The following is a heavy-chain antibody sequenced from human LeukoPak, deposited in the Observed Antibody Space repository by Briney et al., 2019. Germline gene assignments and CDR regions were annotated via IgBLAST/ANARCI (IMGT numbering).Heavy chain of an antibody. D-gene: IGHD3-10*01. CDR1: GFTFSSYG. V-gene: IGHV3-30*02. CDR2: IRYDGSNK. CDR3: AKAQETYYYGSAHDY. Sequence: GGSLRLSCAASGFTFSSYGTHWVRQAPGKGLEWVAFIRYDGSNKYYADSVKGRFTISRDNSKNTLYLQMNSLRAEDTAVYYCAKAQETYYYGSAHDYWGQGTLVTVSS. J-gene: IGHJ4*02.